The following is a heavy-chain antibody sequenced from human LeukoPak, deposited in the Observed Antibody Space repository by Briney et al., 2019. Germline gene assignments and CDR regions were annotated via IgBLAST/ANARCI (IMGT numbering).Heavy chain of an antibody. J-gene: IGHJ4*02. CDR1: GFTFSSYA. V-gene: IGHV3-23*01. CDR2: ISGSGGST. CDR3: AKVQQSGYRSSWYSKYYFDY. Sequence: GGSLRLSCAASGFTFSSYAMSWVRQAPGKGLEWVSAISGSGGSTYYADSVKGRFTISRDNSKNTLYLQMNSLRAEDTAVYYCAKVQQSGYRSSWYSKYYFDYWGQGTLVTVSS. D-gene: IGHD6-13*01.